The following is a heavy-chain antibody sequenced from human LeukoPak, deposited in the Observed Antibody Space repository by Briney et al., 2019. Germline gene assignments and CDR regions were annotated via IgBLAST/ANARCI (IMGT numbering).Heavy chain of an antibody. CDR3: AKEWELRPHNSPIDY. J-gene: IGHJ4*02. Sequence: GGSLRLSCAASGFTFSSYAMSWVRQAPGKGLEWGSAISGSGGSTYYADSVKGRFTISRDNSKNTLYLQMNSLRAEGTAVYYCAKEWELRPHNSPIDYWGQGTLVTVSS. CDR1: GFTFSSYA. V-gene: IGHV3-23*01. CDR2: ISGSGGST. D-gene: IGHD1-26*01.